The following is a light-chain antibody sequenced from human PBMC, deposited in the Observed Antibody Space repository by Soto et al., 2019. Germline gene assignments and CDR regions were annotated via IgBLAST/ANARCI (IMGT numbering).Light chain of an antibody. CDR2: EVS. V-gene: IGLV2-14*01. CDR3: NSYTNAAARV. Sequence: QSVLTQPASVSGSPGQSITISCTGTSSDVGAHNFVSRYQQHPGKAPKLMIYEVSNRPSGVSDRFSGSKSGNTASLTISGLQAEDEADYYCNSYTNAAARVFGTGTKVIVL. CDR1: SSDVGAHNF. J-gene: IGLJ1*01.